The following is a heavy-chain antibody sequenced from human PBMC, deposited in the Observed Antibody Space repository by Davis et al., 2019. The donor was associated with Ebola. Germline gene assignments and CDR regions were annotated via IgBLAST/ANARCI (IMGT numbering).Heavy chain of an antibody. J-gene: IGHJ5*02. V-gene: IGHV6-1*01. Sequence: HSQTLSLTCDISGDSVSGSSGAWNWIRQSPSRGLEWLGRTYYKSKWYNDYAVSVKSRITINADKSKNELSLHLNSVTPEDTDVYYCARGWLRSAFDQWGQGTLVTVSS. D-gene: IGHD5-12*01. CDR1: GDSVSGSSGA. CDR2: TYYKSKWYN. CDR3: ARGWLRSAFDQ.